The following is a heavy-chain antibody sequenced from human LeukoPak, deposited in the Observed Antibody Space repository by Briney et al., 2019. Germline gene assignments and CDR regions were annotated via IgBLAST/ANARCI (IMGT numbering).Heavy chain of an antibody. J-gene: IGHJ6*03. CDR1: GGSFSGYY. D-gene: IGHD3-10*01. CDR3: ARLFRYYYGSGSSVLYYYYYMDV. CDR2: INHSGST. Sequence: SETLSLTCAVYGGSFSGYYWSWIRQPPGKGLEWIGEINHSGSTNYNPSLKSRVTISVDTSKNQFSLKLSSVTAAGTAVYYCARLFRYYYGSGSSVLYYYYYMDVWGKGTTVTVSS. V-gene: IGHV4-34*01.